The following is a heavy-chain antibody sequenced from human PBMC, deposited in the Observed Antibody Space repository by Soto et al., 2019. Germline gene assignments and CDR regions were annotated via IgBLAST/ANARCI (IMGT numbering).Heavy chain of an antibody. V-gene: IGHV3-49*05. CDR3: TREFSGSGG. CDR1: GFTFGDYP. D-gene: IGHD3-10*01. CDR2: IKSKGYGGTT. Sequence: EVQLVESGGGLVKPGQSLRLSCVASGFTFGDYPMSWFRQAPGKGLEWVGVIKSKGYGGTTEYAPSVKGRFTITGDDSKSIVYLQMNSLKTEDTAAYYCTREFSGSGGWGQGTLVTVSS. J-gene: IGHJ4*02.